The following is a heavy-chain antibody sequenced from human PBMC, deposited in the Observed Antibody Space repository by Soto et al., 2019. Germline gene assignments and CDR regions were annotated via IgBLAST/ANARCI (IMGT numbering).Heavy chain of an antibody. D-gene: IGHD3-10*01. V-gene: IGHV1-69*13. CDR3: ARSEYYYGSGTPGRFDP. CDR1: GGTFSSYA. CDR2: IIPIFGTA. Sequence: ASVKVSCKASGGTFSSYAISWVRQAPGQGLEWMGGIIPIFGTANYAQKFQGRVTITADESTSTAYMELSSLRSEDTAVYYCARSEYYYGSGTPGRFDPWGQGTLVTVSS. J-gene: IGHJ5*02.